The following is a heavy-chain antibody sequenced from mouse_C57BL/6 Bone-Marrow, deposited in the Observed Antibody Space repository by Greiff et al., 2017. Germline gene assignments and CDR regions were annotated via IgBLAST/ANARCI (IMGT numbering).Heavy chain of an antibody. D-gene: IGHD1-1*01. Sequence: VMLVESGAELARPGASVKLSCKASGYTFTSYGISWVKQRTGQGLEWIGEIYPRRGNTYYNEKFKGKATLTADKSSRTAYMELRSLTSEDSAVYFCARFYYGSSYDWYFDVWGTGTTVTVSS. V-gene: IGHV1-81*01. CDR2: IYPRRGNT. CDR3: ARFYYGSSYDWYFDV. J-gene: IGHJ1*03. CDR1: GYTFTSYG.